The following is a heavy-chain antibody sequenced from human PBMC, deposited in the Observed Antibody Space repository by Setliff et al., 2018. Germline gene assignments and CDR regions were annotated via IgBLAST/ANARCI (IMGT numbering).Heavy chain of an antibody. V-gene: IGHV3-48*01. Sequence: PGGSLRLSCAASGLTFSSYSMNWVRQAPGKGLEWVSYISSSSSTIYYADSVKGRFTISRDSAKNSLYLQMNSLRAEDTAVYYCAKANTGYSSTGLFDYWGQGTLVTVSS. J-gene: IGHJ4*02. CDR3: AKANTGYSSTGLFDY. CDR1: GLTFSSYS. CDR2: ISSSSSTI. D-gene: IGHD6-13*01.